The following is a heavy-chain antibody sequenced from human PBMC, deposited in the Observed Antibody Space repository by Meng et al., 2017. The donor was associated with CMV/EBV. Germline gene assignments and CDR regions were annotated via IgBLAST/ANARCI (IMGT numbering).Heavy chain of an antibody. CDR3: AKNLVVPVATPYYYYGMDV. Sequence: GESLKISCAASGFTFSSYGMHWVRQAPGKGLEWVAFIRYDGSNKYYADSVKGRFTISRDNSKNTLYLQMNSLRAEDTGVYYCAKNLVVPVATPYYYYGMDVWGQGTTVTVS. D-gene: IGHD2-2*01. J-gene: IGHJ6*02. CDR1: GFTFSSYG. CDR2: IRYDGSNK. V-gene: IGHV3-30*02.